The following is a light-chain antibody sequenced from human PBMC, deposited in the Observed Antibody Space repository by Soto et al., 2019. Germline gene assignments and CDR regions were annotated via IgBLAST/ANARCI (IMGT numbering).Light chain of an antibody. J-gene: IGLJ3*02. V-gene: IGLV2-23*01. CDR3: CSYASGSTYWV. CDR2: EDS. Sequence: QSALTQPASVSGSPGQSITISCTATSSDAGGYKFVSWYQQHPGKAPKVMIYEDSKRPSGVSYRFSGSKSGNTASLTISGFQAADESDSRCCSYASGSTYWVFGGGTKLTVL. CDR1: SSDAGGYKF.